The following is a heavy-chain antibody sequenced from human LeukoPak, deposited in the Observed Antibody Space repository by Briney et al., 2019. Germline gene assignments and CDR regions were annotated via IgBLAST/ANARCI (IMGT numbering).Heavy chain of an antibody. Sequence: SETLSLTCAVSGGSISSHYWSWIRQPAGKGLEWIGRIHTSGSTNYNPSLKGRVTMSVDTSKNQFSLKVSSVTAADTAVYLCARTMTNTYYELPGAFDIWGQGTLVTVSS. CDR1: GGSISSHY. J-gene: IGHJ3*02. CDR3: ARTMTNTYYELPGAFDI. CDR2: IHTSGST. D-gene: IGHD3-3*01. V-gene: IGHV4-4*07.